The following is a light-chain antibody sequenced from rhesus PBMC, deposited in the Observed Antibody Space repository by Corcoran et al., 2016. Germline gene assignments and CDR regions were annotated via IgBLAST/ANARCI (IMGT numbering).Light chain of an antibody. Sequence: DIQMTQSPSSLSASVGDRVTITCRTSENVNNYLNWYKQKPGKAPKLLNFKASTLQRGVPSRFSGSGSGTDYNFTISRLQSEDVATYYCQHNYGTPWTFGQGTKVEIK. CDR2: KAS. J-gene: IGKJ1*01. V-gene: IGKV1-74*01. CDR3: QHNYGTPWT. CDR1: ENVNNY.